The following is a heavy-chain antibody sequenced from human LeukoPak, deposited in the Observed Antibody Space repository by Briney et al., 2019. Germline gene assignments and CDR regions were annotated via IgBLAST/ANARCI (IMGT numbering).Heavy chain of an antibody. CDR2: INHSGST. CDR1: GGSFSGYY. CDR3: ATHYYGSGREDAFDI. D-gene: IGHD3-10*01. J-gene: IGHJ3*02. V-gene: IGHV4-34*01. Sequence: SETLSPTCAVYGGSFSGYYWSWIRQPPGKGLEWIGEINHSGSTNYNPSLKSRVTISVDTSKNQFSLKLSSVTAADTAVYYCATHYYGSGREDAFDIWGQGTMVTVSS.